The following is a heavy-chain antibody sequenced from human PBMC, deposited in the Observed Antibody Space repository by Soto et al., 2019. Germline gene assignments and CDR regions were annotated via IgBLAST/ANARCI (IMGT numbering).Heavy chain of an antibody. CDR3: ASRDYDILTGSFSRVY. J-gene: IGHJ4*02. CDR1: GVSISSSSHY. CDR2: IFYSGST. Sequence: SETLSLTCTVSGVSISSSSHYWCWIRQPPGKGLEWIGDIFYSGSTYANPSLMSRVTISGDTSRNQVSLTLSSVTARDTAVYYCASRDYDILTGSFSRVYWGQGILVTVSS. V-gene: IGHV4-39*01. D-gene: IGHD3-9*01.